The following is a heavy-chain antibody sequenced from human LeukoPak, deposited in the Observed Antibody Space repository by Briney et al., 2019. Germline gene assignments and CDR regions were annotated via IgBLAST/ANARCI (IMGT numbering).Heavy chain of an antibody. Sequence: GGSLRLSCAASGFTFSNYGMSWVRQAPGKGLEWVANINEDGSDKYSVDSVKGRFTISRDNAKNSVYLQMNSLRVEDTAVYYCARGWQWLVSWGQGILVTVSS. CDR3: ARGWQWLVS. D-gene: IGHD6-19*01. CDR1: GFTFSNYG. CDR2: INEDGSDK. J-gene: IGHJ5*02. V-gene: IGHV3-7*05.